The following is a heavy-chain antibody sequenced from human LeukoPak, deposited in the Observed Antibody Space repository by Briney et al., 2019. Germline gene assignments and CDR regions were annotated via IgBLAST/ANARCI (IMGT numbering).Heavy chain of an antibody. Sequence: GGSLRLSCAASGFTFSSYSMNWVRQAPGKGLEWVSAISGSGGSTYYADSVKGRFTISRDNSKNTLYLQMNSLRAEDTAVYYCAKQPGIAAAGPFDYWGQGTLVTVSS. J-gene: IGHJ4*02. CDR1: GFTFSSYS. V-gene: IGHV3-23*01. CDR2: ISGSGGST. D-gene: IGHD6-13*01. CDR3: AKQPGIAAAGPFDY.